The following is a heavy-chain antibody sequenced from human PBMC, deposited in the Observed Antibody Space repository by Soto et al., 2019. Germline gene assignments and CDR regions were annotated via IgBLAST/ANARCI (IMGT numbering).Heavy chain of an antibody. CDR1: GGSISSYY. J-gene: IGHJ4*02. V-gene: IGHV4-59*08. Sequence: SETLSLTCTVAGGSISSYYWSWIRQPPGKGLEWIGYIYYSGSTNYNPSLKSRVTISVDTSKNQFSLKLSSVTAADTAVYYCARHTSKYYFDYWGQGTLVTVSS. CDR3: ARHTSKYYFDY. CDR2: IYYSGST.